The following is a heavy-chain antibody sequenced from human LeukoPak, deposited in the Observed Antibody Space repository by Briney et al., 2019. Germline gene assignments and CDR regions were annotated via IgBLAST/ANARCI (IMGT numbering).Heavy chain of an antibody. CDR3: ARGRVKCSSGRTSYYGVDV. CDR2: INTAGDT. CDR1: GFPFSNYD. J-gene: IGHJ6*02. V-gene: IGHV3-13*01. Sequence: GGSLRLSCAASGFPFSNYDMPWVRQVTGKGLEWVSVINTAGDTYYPGSVTGRFTVSRENAKNSLYLQMNNLRAGDTAVYYCARGRVKCSSGRTSYYGVDVWGQGTTVTVSS. D-gene: IGHD6-25*01.